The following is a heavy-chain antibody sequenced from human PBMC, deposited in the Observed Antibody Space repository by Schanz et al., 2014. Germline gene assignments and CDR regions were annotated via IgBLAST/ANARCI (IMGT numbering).Heavy chain of an antibody. J-gene: IGHJ4*02. CDR3: ARGYGDSPTDF. D-gene: IGHD4-17*01. Sequence: QVQLVQSGAEVKKPGASVKVSCKTSGYTFSSYGITWVRQAPGQGLEWMGRIISILGIPNYAQKFQGRVTFTADKSTSTAYMELSSLRSEDTAVYYCARGYGDSPTDFWGQGTLVTVSS. CDR2: IISILGIP. CDR1: GYTFSSYG. V-gene: IGHV1-69*04.